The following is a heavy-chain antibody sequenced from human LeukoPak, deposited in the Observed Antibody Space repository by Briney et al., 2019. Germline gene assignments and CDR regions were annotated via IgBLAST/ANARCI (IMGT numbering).Heavy chain of an antibody. CDR1: GFTFDDYA. V-gene: IGHV3-9*01. J-gene: IGHJ4*02. Sequence: SLRLSCAASGFTFDDYAMHWVRQAPGKGLEWVSGISWKSGSIGYSDSVKGRFTICRDNAKNALYLQMNRLRAEDTALYYCSSGWNYWGQGTLVTVSS. CDR3: SSGWNY. CDR2: ISWKSGSI. D-gene: IGHD6-19*01.